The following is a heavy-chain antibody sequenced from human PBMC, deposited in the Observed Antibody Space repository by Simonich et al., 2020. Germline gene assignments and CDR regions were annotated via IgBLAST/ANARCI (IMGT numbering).Heavy chain of an antibody. V-gene: IGHV3-30*07. CDR3: ARDRNWGWFDP. CDR2: KSYDGSNK. Sequence: QVQLVESGGGVVQPGRSLRLSCAASGFTFCSYAMHWVRQAPGKGLEWGAVKSYDGSNKYYADSVKGRFTISRDNSKNTLYLQMNSLRAEDTAVYYCARDRNWGWFDPWGQGTLVTVSS. CDR1: GFTFCSYA. J-gene: IGHJ5*02. D-gene: IGHD7-27*01.